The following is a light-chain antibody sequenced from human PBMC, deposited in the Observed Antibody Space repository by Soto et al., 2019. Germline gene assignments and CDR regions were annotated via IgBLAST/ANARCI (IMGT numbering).Light chain of an antibody. CDR3: QHLNNYPPFT. Sequence: MQLTQSPSSLSASVGDRVSITCRASQDIKTYLAWYQQKQGKAPKLLISGTFTLQSGVPSRFNGSGSGTDFTRTISRLQPEDFATYYCQHLNNYPPFTFGPGTKVDLE. V-gene: IGKV1-9*01. J-gene: IGKJ3*01. CDR2: GTF. CDR1: QDIKTY.